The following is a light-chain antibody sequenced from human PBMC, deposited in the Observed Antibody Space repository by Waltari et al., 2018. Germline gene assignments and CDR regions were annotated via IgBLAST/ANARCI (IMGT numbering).Light chain of an antibody. CDR2: WAA. V-gene: IGKV4-1*01. Sequence: DIVMTQSPDSLAVSLGERATINCKSSQSVLHSSSSRNYFGWYQQKPGQPPKLLIYWAATRVSGVPDRFSGSWSGTDFTLTISSLQAEDVAVYYCQQYYIPPFTFGPGTKVDI. CDR1: QSVLHSSSSRNY. J-gene: IGKJ3*01. CDR3: QQYYIPPFT.